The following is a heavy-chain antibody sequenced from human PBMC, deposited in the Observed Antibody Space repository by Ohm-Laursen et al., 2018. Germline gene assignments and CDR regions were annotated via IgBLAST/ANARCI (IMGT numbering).Heavy chain of an antibody. CDR2: MNPNSGDT. J-gene: IGHJ6*02. D-gene: IGHD4-17*01. V-gene: IGHV1-8*01. Sequence: SVKVSCTASGYTFTSSDINWVRQATGQGLEWMGWMNPNSGDTGHAQKFQGRVTMTRNTSISTAYMELSSLRSEDTAVYYCARGAANDYGDPVGGYYYYGMDVWGQGTTVTVSS. CDR3: ARGAANDYGDPVGGYYYYGMDV. CDR1: GYTFTSSD.